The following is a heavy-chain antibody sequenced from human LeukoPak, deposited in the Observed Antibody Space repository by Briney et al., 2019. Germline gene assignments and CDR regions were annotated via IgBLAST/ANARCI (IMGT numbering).Heavy chain of an antibody. CDR2: ISYDGSNK. D-gene: IGHD6-13*01. J-gene: IGHJ6*02. V-gene: IGHV3-30*04. CDR3: ARVLLELVSYYYYGMDV. Sequence: GGCLRLSCAASGFTFSSYAMHWVRQAPGKGLEWVAVISYDGSNKYYADSVKGRFTISRDNSKNTLYLQMNSLRAEDTAVYYCARVLLELVSYYYYGMDVWGQGTTVTVSS. CDR1: GFTFSSYA.